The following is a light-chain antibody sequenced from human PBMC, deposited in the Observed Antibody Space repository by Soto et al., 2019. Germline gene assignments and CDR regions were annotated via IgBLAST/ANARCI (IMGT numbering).Light chain of an antibody. J-gene: IGKJ4*01. Sequence: EVVLTQSPATLSLSPGETATLSCRASQSVNSYLAWYQQKPGQAPRLLIYDASKTATGIPARFSGSGSGTEFTLTISSLEPEDFAVYYCQQRSGWPPALTFGGGTKEEIQ. CDR3: QQRSGWPPALT. V-gene: IGKV3-11*01. CDR2: DAS. CDR1: QSVNSY.